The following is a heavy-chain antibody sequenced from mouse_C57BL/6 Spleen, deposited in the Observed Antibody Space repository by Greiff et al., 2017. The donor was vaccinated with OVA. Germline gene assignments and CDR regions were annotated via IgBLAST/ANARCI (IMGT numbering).Heavy chain of an antibody. V-gene: IGHV14-4*01. J-gene: IGHJ3*01. Sequence: VQLKESGAELVRPGASVKLSCTASGFNIKDDYMHWVKQRPEQGLEWIGWIDPENGDTEYASKFQGKATITADTSSNTAYLQLSSLTSEDTAVYYCTKYYSNPFAYWGQGTLVTVSA. CDR3: TKYYSNPFAY. CDR1: GFNIKDDY. CDR2: IDPENGDT. D-gene: IGHD2-5*01.